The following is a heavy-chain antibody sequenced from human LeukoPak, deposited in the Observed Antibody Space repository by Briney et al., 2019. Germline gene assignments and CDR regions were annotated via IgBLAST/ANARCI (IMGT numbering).Heavy chain of an antibody. CDR1: GGSISSSSYY. CDR3: ASVNGRAYFDY. D-gene: IGHD2-8*01. J-gene: IGHJ4*02. CDR2: IYYSGST. Sequence: PSETLSLTCTVSGGSISSSSYYWGWIRQPPGKGLEWIGSIYYSGSTYYNPSLKSRVTISVDTSKNQFSLKLSSVTAADTAVYYCASVNGRAYFDYWGQGTLVTVSS. V-gene: IGHV4-39*01.